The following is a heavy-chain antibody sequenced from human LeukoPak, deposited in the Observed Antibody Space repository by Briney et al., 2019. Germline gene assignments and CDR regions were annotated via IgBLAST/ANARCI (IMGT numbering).Heavy chain of an antibody. CDR3: ARHVGPDHYYDYHGAFDI. J-gene: IGHJ3*02. Sequence: SETLSLTCTVSGGSISSYYWSWIRQPPGKGLEWIGYIYYSGSTNYNPSLKSRVTISVDTSKNQFSLKLSSVTAADTAVYYCARHVGPDHYYDYHGAFDIWGQGTMVTVSS. V-gene: IGHV4-59*08. CDR1: GGSISSYY. CDR2: IYYSGST. D-gene: IGHD3-22*01.